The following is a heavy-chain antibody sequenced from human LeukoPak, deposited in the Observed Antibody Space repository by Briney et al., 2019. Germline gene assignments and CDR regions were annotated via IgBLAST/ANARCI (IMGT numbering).Heavy chain of an antibody. J-gene: IGHJ2*01. D-gene: IGHD3-10*01. Sequence: SETVSLTCTVSGGSITSYYWSWIRQPPGKGLEWIAYMYDSENTNYNPSLKSRATTSIDTSRNQFSLRLNSVTAADTAVYYCARLRITMVGGLLRGTWYFDLWGRGTLVTVSS. V-gene: IGHV4-59*01. CDR3: ARLRITMVGGLLRGTWYFDL. CDR1: GGSITSYY. CDR2: MYDSENT.